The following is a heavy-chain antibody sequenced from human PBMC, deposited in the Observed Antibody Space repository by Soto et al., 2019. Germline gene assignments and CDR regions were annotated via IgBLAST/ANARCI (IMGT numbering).Heavy chain of an antibody. CDR1: GFTFSSYA. Sequence: SLRLSCAASGFTFSSYAISWVRQAPGKGMEWVSAISGSGGSTYYADSVKGRFTISRDNSKNTLYLKMNSLRAEVTAVYYCAKDGSLKGYFDYWGQGTLVTVSS. CDR2: ISGSGGST. V-gene: IGHV3-23*01. CDR3: AKDGSLKGYFDY. D-gene: IGHD3-10*01. J-gene: IGHJ4*02.